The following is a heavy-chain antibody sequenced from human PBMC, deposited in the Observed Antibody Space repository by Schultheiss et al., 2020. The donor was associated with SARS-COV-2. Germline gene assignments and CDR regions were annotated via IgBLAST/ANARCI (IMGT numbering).Heavy chain of an antibody. Sequence: GGSLRLSCAASGFTFSSYAMHWVRQAPGKGLEWVAVLSYDGSNKYYADSVKGRFTISRDNAKNTLYLQMNSLRVEDTAVYYCTRDWIAVAEVYGWFDPWGQGTLVTVSS. V-gene: IGHV3-30-3*01. CDR3: TRDWIAVAEVYGWFDP. D-gene: IGHD6-19*01. J-gene: IGHJ5*02. CDR1: GFTFSSYA. CDR2: LSYDGSNK.